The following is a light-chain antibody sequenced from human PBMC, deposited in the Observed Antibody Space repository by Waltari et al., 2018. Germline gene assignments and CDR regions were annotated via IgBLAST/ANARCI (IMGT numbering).Light chain of an antibody. Sequence: QSALTQPASVSGSPGQSITISCTGTSSDIGDYNYVSWFQQHPGKAPKLMIFGVSERPSGVSNRLPGSKPGNTASLTISGLQAEDEADYYCSSYIRGSALVIFGGGSKLTVL. CDR1: SSDIGDYNY. CDR2: GVS. J-gene: IGLJ2*01. V-gene: IGLV2-14*03. CDR3: SSYIRGSALVI.